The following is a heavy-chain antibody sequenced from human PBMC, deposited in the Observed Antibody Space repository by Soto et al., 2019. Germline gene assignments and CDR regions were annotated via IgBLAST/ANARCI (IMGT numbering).Heavy chain of an antibody. V-gene: IGHV3-23*01. D-gene: IGHD6-13*01. Sequence: LRPSCVASGFTFSRHGLSWVRQAPGKGLEWVSTINPSGDSTFYADSVKGRFTISRDNSKNTVYLQMNSLSVGDTAVYLCAKVDVSTAGSFDYWGQGALVTVSS. J-gene: IGHJ4*02. CDR1: GFTFSRHG. CDR3: AKVDVSTAGSFDY. CDR2: INPSGDST.